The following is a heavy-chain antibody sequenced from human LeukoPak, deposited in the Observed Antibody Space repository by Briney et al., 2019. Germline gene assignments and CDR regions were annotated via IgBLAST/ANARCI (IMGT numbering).Heavy chain of an antibody. J-gene: IGHJ2*01. CDR2: INNSGST. CDR1: GGSFSGYY. D-gene: IGHD3-10*01. V-gene: IGHV4-34*01. CDR3: ARRVWFGESSHWSFDL. Sequence: PSETLSLTCAVYGGSFSGYYWCWIRKPPGKGLEWIGEINNSGSTSYNPSLKSRVTISINTSKNQFSLKLSSVTAADTAVFYCARRVWFGESSHWSFDLWGRGTLVTVSS.